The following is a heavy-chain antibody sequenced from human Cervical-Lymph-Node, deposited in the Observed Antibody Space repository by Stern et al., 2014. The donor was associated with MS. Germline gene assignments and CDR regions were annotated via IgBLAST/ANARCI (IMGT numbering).Heavy chain of an antibody. D-gene: IGHD3-22*01. CDR2: ISYDGSNA. Sequence: VHPVESGGIVVQPGRSLRLSCVASGFSFSSYCMHWVRQAPGKGLEWVAVISYDGSNAYYADSVKGRFTISRDNSKNTLYLQLNSLRAEDTAVYFCAKDRGMIVVVTYSLDSWGQGTLVTVSS. CDR1: GFSFSSYC. J-gene: IGHJ4*02. V-gene: IGHV3-30*18. CDR3: AKDRGMIVVVTYSLDS.